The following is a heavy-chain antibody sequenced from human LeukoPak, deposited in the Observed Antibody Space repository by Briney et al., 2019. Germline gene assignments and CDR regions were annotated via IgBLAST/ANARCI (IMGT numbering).Heavy chain of an antibody. D-gene: IGHD3-22*01. CDR2: INSDGINT. CDR1: GFTFDDYG. CDR3: ARDLGQYYDTSDNWFDP. V-gene: IGHV3-74*01. Sequence: GSLRLSCAASGFTFDDYGMSWVRQAPGKGLVWVSRINSDGINTSYADSVRGRFTISRDNAKNTLNLQMNSLRAEDTAVYYCARDLGQYYDTSDNWFDPWGQGTLVTVSS. J-gene: IGHJ5*02.